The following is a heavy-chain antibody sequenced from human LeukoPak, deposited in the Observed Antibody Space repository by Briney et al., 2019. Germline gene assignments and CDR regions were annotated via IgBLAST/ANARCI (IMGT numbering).Heavy chain of an antibody. D-gene: IGHD1-26*01. J-gene: IGHJ4*02. V-gene: IGHV1-46*01. CDR3: ARDGVGAIGHPPDY. Sequence: VSVKVSCKASGYTFTNYHMHWVRQAPGQGLEWMGIINPYSSFTTYAQKFQGRVTMTRDTSTSTVYMELSSLRSEDTAVYYCARDGVGAIGHPPDYWGQGTLVTVSS. CDR1: GYTFTNYH. CDR2: INPYSSFT.